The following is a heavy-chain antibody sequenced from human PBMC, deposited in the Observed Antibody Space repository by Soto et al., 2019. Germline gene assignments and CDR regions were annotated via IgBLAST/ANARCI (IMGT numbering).Heavy chain of an antibody. Sequence: SETLSLTCTVSGGSISSYYWSWIRQPPGKGLEWIGYIYYSGSTNYNPSLKSRVTISVDTSKNQFSLKLNSMTAADTAVYYCARHNYDSGSTYFDYWGQGTLVTVDS. CDR1: GGSISSYY. CDR2: IYYSGST. D-gene: IGHD3-16*01. V-gene: IGHV4-59*08. CDR3: ARHNYDSGSTYFDY. J-gene: IGHJ4*02.